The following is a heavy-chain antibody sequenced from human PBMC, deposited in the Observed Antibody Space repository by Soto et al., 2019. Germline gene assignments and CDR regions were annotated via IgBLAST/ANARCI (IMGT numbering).Heavy chain of an antibody. CDR1: GYTFTSYY. J-gene: IGHJ4*02. CDR2: INPSGGST. D-gene: IGHD3-22*01. V-gene: IGHV1-46*03. Sequence: QVQLVQSGAEVKKPGASVKVSCKASGYTFTSYYMHWVRQAPGQGLEWMGIINPSGGSTSYAQKFQGRVTMTRDTSTSTVYMELSSLRSEDTAVYYCARVVGYYDSSGYFDYWGQGTLVTVSS. CDR3: ARVVGYYDSSGYFDY.